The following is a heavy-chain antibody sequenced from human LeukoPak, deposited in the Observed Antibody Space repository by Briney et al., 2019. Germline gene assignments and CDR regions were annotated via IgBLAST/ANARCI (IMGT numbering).Heavy chain of an antibody. Sequence: SETLSLTCTVSGGSISSYYWSWIRQPPGKGLEWIGNIFYSGSTNYNPSLKSRVTISVDTAKNQFSLTLSSVTAADTAVYYCARQGGLYFSIWGQRTMVTVSS. CDR2: IFYSGST. J-gene: IGHJ3*02. CDR1: GGSISSYY. V-gene: IGHV4-59*08. D-gene: IGHD2-2*02. CDR3: ARQGGLYFSI.